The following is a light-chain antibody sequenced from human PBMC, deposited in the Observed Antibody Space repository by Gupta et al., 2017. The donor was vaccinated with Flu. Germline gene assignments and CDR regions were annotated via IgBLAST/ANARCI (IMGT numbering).Light chain of an antibody. V-gene: IGKV3-15*01. J-gene: IGKJ2*01. Sequence: EIVMTQSPATLSVSPGERVTLSCRASQSVGTNLAWYQQRPGQAPRLLIYAASTRDTGIPARFSGSGSGKEFTLTISSRQSEDFAVYYCQQYKDWPMYTFGQGTKLDIK. CDR2: AAS. CDR3: QQYKDWPMYT. CDR1: QSVGTN.